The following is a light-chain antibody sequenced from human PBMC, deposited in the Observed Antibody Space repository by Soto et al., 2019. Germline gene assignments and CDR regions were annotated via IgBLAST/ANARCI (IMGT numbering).Light chain of an antibody. CDR3: QKFSSYPLT. CDR1: QSVSSRS. J-gene: IGKJ4*01. Sequence: ETMLTQSPRTLSLSPGERATLSSRASQSVSSRSLAWYQQKPGQAPRLLIYGASSRATGIPDRFSGGGSGTDFTLTISRLEPEDFAVYYCQKFSSYPLTFGGGTKVDIK. CDR2: GAS. V-gene: IGKV3-20*01.